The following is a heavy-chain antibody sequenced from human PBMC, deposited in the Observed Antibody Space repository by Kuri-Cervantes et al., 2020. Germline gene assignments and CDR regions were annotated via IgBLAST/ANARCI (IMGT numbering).Heavy chain of an antibody. CDR2: ISWNSGSI. D-gene: IGHD3-3*01. CDR3: AKDRVLAESGSIYYYGMDV. V-gene: IGHV3-9*01. CDR1: GFTFDDYA. Sequence: SLKISCAASGFTFDDYAMHWVRQAPGKGLEWVSGISWNSGSIGYADSVKGRFTISRDNAKNSLYLQMNSLRAEDTAVYYCAKDRVLAESGSIYYYGMDVWGQGTTVTVSS. J-gene: IGHJ6*02.